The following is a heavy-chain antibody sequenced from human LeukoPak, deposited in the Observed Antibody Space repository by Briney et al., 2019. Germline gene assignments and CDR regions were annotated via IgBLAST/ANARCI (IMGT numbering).Heavy chain of an antibody. CDR1: GYTFTSYG. CDR2: ISAYNGNT. Sequence: ASVKVSCKASGYTFTSYGISWVRQAPGQGLEWMGWISAYNGNTNYAQKLQGRVTMTRDTSTSTIYMELSSLRSEDTAVYYCARSGYLVVTAYDAFDIWGQGTMVTVSS. V-gene: IGHV1-18*01. D-gene: IGHD2-21*02. J-gene: IGHJ3*02. CDR3: ARSGYLVVTAYDAFDI.